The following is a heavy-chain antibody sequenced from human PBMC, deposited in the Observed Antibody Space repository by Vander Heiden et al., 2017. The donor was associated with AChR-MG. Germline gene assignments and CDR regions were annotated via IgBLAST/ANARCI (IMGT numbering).Heavy chain of an antibody. V-gene: IGHV3-21*01. J-gene: IGHJ4*02. D-gene: IGHD2-15*01. CDR1: GFPFSSYS. Sequence: EVQLVESGGGLVKPGGSLRLSCPASGFPFSSYSMNWVRQAPGKGLEWVSSISSSSSYIYYADSVKGRFTISRDNAKNSLYLQMNSLRAEDTAVYYCAREPYCIGGSCYSEVDWGQGTLVTVSS. CDR2: ISSSSSYI. CDR3: AREPYCIGGSCYSEVD.